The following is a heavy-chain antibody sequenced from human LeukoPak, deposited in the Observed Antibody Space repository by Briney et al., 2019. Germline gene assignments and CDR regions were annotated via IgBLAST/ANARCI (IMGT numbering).Heavy chain of an antibody. V-gene: IGHV3-33*08. CDR1: GFIFSSYA. Sequence: PGGSLRLSCAASGFIFSSYAMSWVRQAPGKGLEWVAVMWNDGITGKYADSVRGRFSVSRDNSKNTVYLQMDSLRADDTSVYYCARDGSGWSSDYWGQGTLVTVSS. D-gene: IGHD6-19*01. J-gene: IGHJ4*02. CDR2: MWNDGITG. CDR3: ARDGSGWSSDY.